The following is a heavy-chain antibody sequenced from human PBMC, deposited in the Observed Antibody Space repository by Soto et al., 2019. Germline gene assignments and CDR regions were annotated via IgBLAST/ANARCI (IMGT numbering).Heavy chain of an antibody. V-gene: IGHV3-11*05. CDR1: GLTFSDYY. CDR3: ARELDGIDV. CDR2: ITSSGGYT. Sequence: QVQLVESGGGLVKPGGSLRLSCAASGLTFSDYYMSWIRQAPGKGLEWVSYITSSGGYTKYADSVQGRFTISRDNARNSLYLQMNILRAEDTAVYYCARELDGIDVWGQGTTVTVSS. J-gene: IGHJ6*02.